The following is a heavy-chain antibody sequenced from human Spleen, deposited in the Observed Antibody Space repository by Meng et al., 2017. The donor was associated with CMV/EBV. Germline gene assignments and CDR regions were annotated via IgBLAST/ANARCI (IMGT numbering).Heavy chain of an antibody. CDR2: ISAYNGNT. V-gene: IGHV1-18*01. CDR1: YTFTSYG. Sequence: YTFTSYGISWVRQAPGQGLEWMGWISAYNGNTNYAQKLQGRVTMTTDTSTSTAYMELRSLRSDDTAVYYCARDHYSNYADYYYGMDVWGQGTTVTVSS. J-gene: IGHJ6*02. CDR3: ARDHYSNYADYYYGMDV. D-gene: IGHD4-11*01.